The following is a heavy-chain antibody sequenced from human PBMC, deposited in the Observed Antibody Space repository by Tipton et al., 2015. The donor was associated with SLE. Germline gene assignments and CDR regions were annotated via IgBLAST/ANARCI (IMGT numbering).Heavy chain of an antibody. Sequence: TLSLTCTVSGGSISSYYWSWIRQPPGKGLEWIGSIYHSGSTYYNPSLKSRVTISVDTSKNQFSLKLSSVTAADTAVYYCARLGGGGVGAPFDYWGQGTLVTVSS. V-gene: IGHV4-59*08. CDR1: GGSISSYY. CDR3: ARLGGGGVGAPFDY. J-gene: IGHJ4*02. D-gene: IGHD3-16*01. CDR2: IYHSGST.